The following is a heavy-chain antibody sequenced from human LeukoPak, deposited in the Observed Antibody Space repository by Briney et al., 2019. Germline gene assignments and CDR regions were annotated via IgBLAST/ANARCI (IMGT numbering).Heavy chain of an antibody. CDR2: IYYSGST. J-gene: IGHJ6*03. D-gene: IGHD3-22*01. V-gene: IGHV4-59*01. CDR3: ARIKYYYDSSGYYPYYYYYYMDV. Sequence: KPSETLSLTCTVSGGSISSYYWSWIRQPPGKGLEWIGYIYYSGSTNYNPSLKSRVTISVDTSKNQFSLKLSSVTAADTAVYYCARIKYYYDSSGYYPYYYYYYMDVWGKGTTVTVSS. CDR1: GGSISSYY.